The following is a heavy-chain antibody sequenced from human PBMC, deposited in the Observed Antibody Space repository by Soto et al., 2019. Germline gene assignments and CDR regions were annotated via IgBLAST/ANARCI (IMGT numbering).Heavy chain of an antibody. V-gene: IGHV3-23*01. D-gene: IGHD2-2*01. Sequence: GGSLRLSCAASGFTFSSYAMSWVRQAPGKGLEWVSAISGSGGSTYYADSVKGRFTISRDNSKKTLYLQMNSLRAEDTAVYYCAKDPVDCSSTSCPSTYYYYYYMDVWGKGTTVTVSS. CDR2: ISGSGGST. CDR1: GFTFSSYA. CDR3: AKDPVDCSSTSCPSTYYYYYYMDV. J-gene: IGHJ6*03.